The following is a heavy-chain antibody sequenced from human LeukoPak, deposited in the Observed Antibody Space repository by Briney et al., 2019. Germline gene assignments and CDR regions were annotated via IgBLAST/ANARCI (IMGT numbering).Heavy chain of an antibody. CDR3: AKAPDYDLA. Sequence: GGSLRLSCAASGFTFSNYAMSWVRQAPGKGLEWVSAISGSGINTYSADSVKGRFTISRDNSKNTLYLLMNSLRAEDTAVYYCAKAPDYDLAWGQGTLVTVSS. CDR2: ISGSGINT. V-gene: IGHV3-23*01. D-gene: IGHD4-17*01. CDR1: GFTFSNYA. J-gene: IGHJ5*02.